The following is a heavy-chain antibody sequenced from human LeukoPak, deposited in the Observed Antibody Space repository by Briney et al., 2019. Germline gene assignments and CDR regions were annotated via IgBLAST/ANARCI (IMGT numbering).Heavy chain of an antibody. CDR3: ARARYCSSTSCSYYFDY. J-gene: IGHJ4*02. D-gene: IGHD2-2*01. Sequence: PSETLSLTCTVSGGSISSGGYYWSWIRQPPGKGLEWIGYIYHSGSTYYNPSLKSRVTISVDRSKNQFSLKLSSVTAADTAVYYCARARYCSSTSCSYYFDYWGQGTLVTVSS. CDR1: GGSISSGGYY. V-gene: IGHV4-30-2*01. CDR2: IYHSGST.